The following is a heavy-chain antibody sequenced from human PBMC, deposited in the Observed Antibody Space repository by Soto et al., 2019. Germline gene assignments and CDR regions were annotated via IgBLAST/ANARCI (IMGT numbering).Heavy chain of an antibody. Sequence: PSETLSLTCTVSGGSISNGGYYWSWIRQHPGKGLEWIGYIYYSGSTYYNPSLKSRVTISVDTSKNQFSLRLSSVTAADAAVYYCATVGGGNCPNGWAAWAQGTPVTAPS. CDR3: ATVGGGNCPNGWAA. V-gene: IGHV4-31*03. D-gene: IGHD2-21*01. J-gene: IGHJ4*02. CDR1: GGSISNGGYY. CDR2: IYYSGST.